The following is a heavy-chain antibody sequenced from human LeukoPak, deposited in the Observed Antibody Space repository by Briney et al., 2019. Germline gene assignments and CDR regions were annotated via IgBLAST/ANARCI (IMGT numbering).Heavy chain of an antibody. Sequence: SVKVSCKASGGTFSSYAISWVRQAPGQGLEWMGGIIPIFGTANYAQKFQGRVTITADESTSTAYMELSSLRSEDTAVYYCARTLWFGELLQNWFDPWGQGTLVTVSS. CDR2: IIPIFGTA. V-gene: IGHV1-69*13. CDR3: ARTLWFGELLQNWFDP. J-gene: IGHJ5*02. CDR1: GGTFSSYA. D-gene: IGHD3-10*01.